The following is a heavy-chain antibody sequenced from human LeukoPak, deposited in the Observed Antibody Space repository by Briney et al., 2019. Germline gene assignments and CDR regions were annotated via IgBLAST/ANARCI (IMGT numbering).Heavy chain of an antibody. V-gene: IGHV1-69*06. CDR3: AREPELGGVNFDY. D-gene: IGHD3-3*01. CDR2: IIPIFGTA. CDR1: GGTFSSYA. Sequence: SVKVSCKASGGTFSSYAISWVRQAPGQGLEWMGGIIPIFGTANYAQKFQGRVTITADKSTSTAYMELSSLRSEDTAVYYRAREPELGGVNFDYWGQGTLVTVSS. J-gene: IGHJ4*02.